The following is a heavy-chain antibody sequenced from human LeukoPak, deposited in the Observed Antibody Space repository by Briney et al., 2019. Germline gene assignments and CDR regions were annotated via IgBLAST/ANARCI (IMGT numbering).Heavy chain of an antibody. Sequence: PSETLSLTCAVYGGSFSGYHWSWIRQPPGKGLEWIGEINHSGSTNYNPSLKSRVTISVDTSKNQFSLKLSSVTAADTAVYYCARFTMVRGVIPHGFDYWGQGTLVTVSS. CDR1: GGSFSGYH. CDR3: ARFTMVRGVIPHGFDY. D-gene: IGHD3-10*01. V-gene: IGHV4-34*01. CDR2: INHSGST. J-gene: IGHJ4*02.